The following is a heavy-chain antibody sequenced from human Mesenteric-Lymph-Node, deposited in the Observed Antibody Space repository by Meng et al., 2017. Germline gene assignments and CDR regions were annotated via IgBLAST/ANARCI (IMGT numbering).Heavy chain of an antibody. Sequence: QVQLVQSGADVKKPGSSLKVFCKASVGKFTSFVFHWVRQAPGHGLEWMGGIIPILGTTNYAEKFRGRLTISADTSARTAYMELTSLSSDDTAVYYCARLELGLANWGEGTLVTVSS. J-gene: IGHJ4*02. CDR2: IIPILGTT. D-gene: IGHD3-10*01. CDR1: VGKFTSFV. CDR3: ARLELGLAN. V-gene: IGHV1-69*10.